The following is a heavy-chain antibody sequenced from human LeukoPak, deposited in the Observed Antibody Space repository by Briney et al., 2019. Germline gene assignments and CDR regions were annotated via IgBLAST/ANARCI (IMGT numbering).Heavy chain of an antibody. D-gene: IGHD3-16*01. CDR2: IRSKANSYAT. CDR3: TASRGVWGALDAWDDAFDI. V-gene: IGHV3-73*01. CDR1: GFTFSGSA. Sequence: GGSLRLSCAASGFTFSGSAMHWVRQASGKGLEWVGRIRSKANSYATAYAASVKGRFTISRDDSKNTAYLQMNSLKTEDTAVYYCTASRGVWGALDAWDDAFDIWGQGSMVTVSS. J-gene: IGHJ3*02.